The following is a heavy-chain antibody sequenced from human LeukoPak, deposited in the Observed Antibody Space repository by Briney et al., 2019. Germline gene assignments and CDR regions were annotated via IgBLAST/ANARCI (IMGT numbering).Heavy chain of an antibody. CDR3: ARYVVYGSGKYYFDY. Sequence: SETLSLTCTVSGGSFSNSNYYWSWIRQPPGKELEWIAGINYGGTTYYNPSLKSRVTISVDTSKSQFSLRLSSVTAADTAVYLCARYVVYGSGKYYFDYWGQGSLVTVSS. CDR2: INYGGTT. J-gene: IGHJ4*02. CDR1: GGSFSNSNYY. V-gene: IGHV4-39*01. D-gene: IGHD3-10*01.